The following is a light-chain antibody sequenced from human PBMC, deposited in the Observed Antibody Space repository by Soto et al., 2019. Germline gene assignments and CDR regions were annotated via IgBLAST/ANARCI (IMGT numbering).Light chain of an antibody. Sequence: QLVLTQPPSASGTPGQKVTISCSGSSSNIGSNYVYWYQQFPGVAPKLLIHRNSQRPSGVPDRFSGSKSGTSASLAISGLRSEDEADYYCATWDDILSGRVFGGGTKLTVL. J-gene: IGLJ3*02. CDR3: ATWDDILSGRV. CDR2: RNS. CDR1: SSNIGSNY. V-gene: IGLV1-47*01.